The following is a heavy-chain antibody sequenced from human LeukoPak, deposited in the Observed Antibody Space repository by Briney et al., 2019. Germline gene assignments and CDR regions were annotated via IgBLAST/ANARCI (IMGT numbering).Heavy chain of an antibody. J-gene: IGHJ4*02. CDR2: IHYSGRT. CDR1: GGAISSSSYY. V-gene: IGHV4-39*01. D-gene: IGHD6-19*01. Sequence: SDTLSLTGTVSGGAISSSSYYWGWIRQPPGKRLEWIGMIHYSGRTYYNTSLMSRVTISVDTSKDQFSLKLTSVSAADTAVYYCARLPVYSSGWQADFWGQGTLVTVSS. CDR3: ARLPVYSSGWQADF.